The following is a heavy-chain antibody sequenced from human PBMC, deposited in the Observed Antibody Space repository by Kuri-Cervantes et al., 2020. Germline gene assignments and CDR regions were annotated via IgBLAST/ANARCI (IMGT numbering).Heavy chain of an antibody. CDR1: GGSISSYY. CDR2: IYYSWST. Sequence: SETLSLTCTVSGGSISSYYWSWIRQPPGKGLEWIGYIYYSWSTNYNPSLKSRVTISVDKSKNQISLKLTYVTAADTAVYYCARASDYYDSSGYSYYYYYMDVWGKGTTVTVSS. D-gene: IGHD3-22*01. J-gene: IGHJ6*03. CDR3: ARASDYYDSSGYSYYYYYMDV. V-gene: IGHV4-59*12.